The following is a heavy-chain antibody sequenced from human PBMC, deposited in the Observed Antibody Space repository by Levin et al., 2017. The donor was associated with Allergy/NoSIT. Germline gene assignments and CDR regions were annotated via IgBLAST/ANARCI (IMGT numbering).Heavy chain of an antibody. CDR3: ARRDGYTIDY. CDR1: GFTFSTYG. D-gene: IGHD5-24*01. J-gene: IGHJ4*02. CDR2: ISYDGNNK. V-gene: IGHV3-30*03. Sequence: PGGSLRLSCAASGFTFSTYGMHWVRQAPGKGLEWVAVISYDGNNKYYADSVKGRFTISRDNSKNTLYLQMNSLRAEDTALYYCARRDGYTIDYWGQGSLVTVSS.